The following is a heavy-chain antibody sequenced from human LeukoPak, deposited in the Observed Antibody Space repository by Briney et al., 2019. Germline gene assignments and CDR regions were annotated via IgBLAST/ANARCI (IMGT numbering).Heavy chain of an antibody. V-gene: IGHV3-7*01. Sequence: GGSLRLSCAASGFTFSSYWMSWGRQAPGKGLEGVANIKQDGREKYYVDSVKGRFTISRDNAKNSLYLQMNSLRAEDMAVYYCARDGYNWNYWGRGTLVTVSS. CDR1: GFTFSSYW. D-gene: IGHD1-20*01. CDR3: ARDGYNWNY. J-gene: IGHJ4*02. CDR2: IKQDGREK.